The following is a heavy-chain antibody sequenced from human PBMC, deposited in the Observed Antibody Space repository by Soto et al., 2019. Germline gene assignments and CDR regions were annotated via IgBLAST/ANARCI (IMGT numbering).Heavy chain of an antibody. V-gene: IGHV4-30-2*01. D-gene: IGHD4-17*01. J-gene: IGHJ5*01. CDR1: GGSSSSGVYS. CDR3: ARGLAPTVSGDYAYS. CDR2: IYHSGST. Sequence: SETLALTCAVSGGSSSSGVYSWSWIRQPPGKGLEWIGYIYHSGSTYYNPSLKSRVTISVDRSKNQFSLKLSSVTAADTDVYYCARGLAPTVSGDYAYSRRHATLVSVPS.